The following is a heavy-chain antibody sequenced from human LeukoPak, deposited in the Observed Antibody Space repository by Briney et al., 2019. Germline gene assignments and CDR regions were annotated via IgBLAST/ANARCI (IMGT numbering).Heavy chain of an antibody. Sequence: GRSLRLSCAASGFTFSGFGMHWVRQAPGKGLEWVAVIWYDGSNKYYADSVKGRFTISRDNSKNTLYLQMNSLRAEDTAVYYCARDSAKYYFDYWGQGTLVTVSS. CDR1: GFTFSGFG. D-gene: IGHD4/OR15-4a*01. CDR2: IWYDGSNK. V-gene: IGHV3-33*01. J-gene: IGHJ4*02. CDR3: ARDSAKYYFDY.